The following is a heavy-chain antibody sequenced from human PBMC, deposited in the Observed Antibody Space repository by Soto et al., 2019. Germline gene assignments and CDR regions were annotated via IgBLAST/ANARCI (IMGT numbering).Heavy chain of an antibody. CDR2: IIPLFGTA. J-gene: IGHJ4*02. Sequence: QVQLVQSGAEVKKPGSSVKVSCKASGGTFSTYDICWVRQAPGQGLEWMGVIIPLFGTANYAQKFQGRATIIADESTRTAYMELRRMRSEDTAVYYCAINEGTDGYKFAYWGQGTLVTVAS. CDR3: AINEGTDGYKFAY. V-gene: IGHV1-69*01. D-gene: IGHD5-12*01. CDR1: GGTFSTYD.